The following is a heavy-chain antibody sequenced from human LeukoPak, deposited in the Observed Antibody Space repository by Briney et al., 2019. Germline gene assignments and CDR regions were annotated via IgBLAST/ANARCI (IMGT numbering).Heavy chain of an antibody. V-gene: IGHV4-4*02. J-gene: IGHJ4*02. CDR1: GGSISSSNW. Sequence: SETLSLTCAVSGGSISSSNWWSWIRQPPGKGLEWIGEIYHSGSTNYNPSLKSRVTISVDTSKNQFSLKLSSVTAADTAVYYCARVPTITFFDYWGQGTLVTVSS. CDR2: IYHSGST. D-gene: IGHD3-10*01. CDR3: ARVPTITFFDY.